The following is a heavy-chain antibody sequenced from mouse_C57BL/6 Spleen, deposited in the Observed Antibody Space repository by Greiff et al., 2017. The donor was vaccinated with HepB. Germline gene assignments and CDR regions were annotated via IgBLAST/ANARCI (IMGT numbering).Heavy chain of an antibody. CDR3: ARWDYDGGYFDY. D-gene: IGHD2-4*01. Sequence: QVQLQQSGAELVKPGASVKISCKASGYAFSSYWMNWVKQRPGKGLEWIGQIYPGDGDTNYNGKFKGKATLTADKSSSTAYMQLSSLTSEDSAVYFCARWDYDGGYFDYWGQGTTLTVSS. CDR2: IYPGDGDT. CDR1: GYAFSSYW. J-gene: IGHJ2*01. V-gene: IGHV1-80*01.